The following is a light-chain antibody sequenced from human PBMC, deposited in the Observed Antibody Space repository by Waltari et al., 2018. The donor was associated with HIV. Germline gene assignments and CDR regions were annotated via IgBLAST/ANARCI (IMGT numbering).Light chain of an antibody. J-gene: IGKJ4*01. CDR1: QGISSW. CDR2: ATS. V-gene: IGKV1-12*01. Sequence: DVQMTQSPSSVSAPVGDRVPLTCRASQGISSWLAWYQQRPGEAPKLLIYATSGLHTGVPSRFRGDGFGTEFTLTISSLQPEDFATYYGQQAKTFPLTFGGGTRVEMK. CDR3: QQAKTFPLT.